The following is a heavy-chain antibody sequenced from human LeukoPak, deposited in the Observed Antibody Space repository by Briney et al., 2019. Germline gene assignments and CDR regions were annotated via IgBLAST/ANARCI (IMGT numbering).Heavy chain of an antibody. CDR1: GFSFSSYG. CDR3: ARVGRISDAFDI. V-gene: IGHV3-21*01. CDR2: ISSSSSYI. J-gene: IGHJ3*02. Sequence: PGGSLRLSCAASGFSFSSYGMHWVRQAPGKGLEWVSSISSSSSYIYYADSVKGRFTISRDNAKNSLYLQMNSLRAEDTAVYYCARVGRISDAFDIWGQGTMVTVSS.